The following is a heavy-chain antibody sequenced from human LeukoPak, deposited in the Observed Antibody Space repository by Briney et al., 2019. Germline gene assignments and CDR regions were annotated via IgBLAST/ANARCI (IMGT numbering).Heavy chain of an antibody. CDR2: IRYDGNNK. CDR3: AKDRWGAVASFDY. CDR1: GFPFSDYV. J-gene: IGHJ4*02. Sequence: GGSLRLSCAATGFPFSDYVMHWVRQAPGKGLEWVAVIRYDGNNKYYADSVKGRFTISRDNSKNMLYLQMNSLGTEDTAVYYCAKDRWGAVASFDYWGQGTLVTVSS. D-gene: IGHD6-19*01. V-gene: IGHV3-30*02.